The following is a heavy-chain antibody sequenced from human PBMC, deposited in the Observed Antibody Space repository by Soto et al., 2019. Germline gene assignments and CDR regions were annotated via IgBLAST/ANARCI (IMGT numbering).Heavy chain of an antibody. V-gene: IGHV4-59*01. D-gene: IGHD3-10*01. CDR3: ARALLSGSGNYPLDY. CDR1: SDSISSSY. J-gene: IGHJ4*02. Sequence: KPSETLSLTCAVSSDSISSSYWTWIRQPPGKGLEWIGYIYYRGTTNYNPSLKSRVTISVDTSKNHFSLNLRSVTAADTAVYYCARALLSGSGNYPLDYWGQGTLVTVSS. CDR2: IYYRGTT.